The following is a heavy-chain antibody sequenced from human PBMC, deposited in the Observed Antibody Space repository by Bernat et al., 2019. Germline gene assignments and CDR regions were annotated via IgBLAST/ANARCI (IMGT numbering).Heavy chain of an antibody. V-gene: IGHV3-48*02. CDR3: AREGVGSSGYDALDVLNY. J-gene: IGHJ4*02. CDR2: ISSRSSTI. D-gene: IGHD5-12*01. Sequence: EVQLVESGGGLVQPGGSLRLSCAASGFSFSTYSMTWVRQAPGKGLAWVSYISSRSSTIYYADSVKGRFTISRDNAKNSLYLQMNSLRDEDTAVYYCAREGVGSSGYDALDVLNYWGQGTLVTVSS. CDR1: GFSFSTYS.